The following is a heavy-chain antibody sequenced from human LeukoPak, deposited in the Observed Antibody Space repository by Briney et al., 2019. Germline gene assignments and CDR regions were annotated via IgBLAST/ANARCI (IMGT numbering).Heavy chain of an antibody. D-gene: IGHD3-10*01. CDR1: GVTFRGYA. Sequence: GGSLRLSCAASGVTFRGYAMHWVRQAPGKGLEWVAVISYDGSNEYYADSVKGRFTISRDNSKNTLYLQMNSLSVEDTAVYYCARVGYYASGPFSYFDYWGQGTLVTVSS. J-gene: IGHJ4*02. CDR3: ARVGYYASGPFSYFDY. CDR2: ISYDGSNE. V-gene: IGHV3-30-3*01.